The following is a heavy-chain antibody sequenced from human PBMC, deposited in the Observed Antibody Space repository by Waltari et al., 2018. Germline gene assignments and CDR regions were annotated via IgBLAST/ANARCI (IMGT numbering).Heavy chain of an antibody. J-gene: IGHJ4*02. Sequence: QVQLVQSGAEVKKPGSSVKVSCKASGGTFSSYAISWVRQAPGHGLEWMGSIIPIHGIANYAQKFQGRVTSTADKSTSTAYMELSSLRSEDTAVYYCAREISSSYFYWGQGTLVTVSS. CDR1: GGTFSSYA. CDR3: AREISSSYFY. D-gene: IGHD6-6*01. CDR2: IIPIHGIA. V-gene: IGHV1-69*09.